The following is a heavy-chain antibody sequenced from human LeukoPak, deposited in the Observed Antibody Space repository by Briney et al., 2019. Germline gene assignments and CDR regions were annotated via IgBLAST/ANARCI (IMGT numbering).Heavy chain of an antibody. D-gene: IGHD6-19*01. CDR3: ARRSTLYSSGRFYFDY. J-gene: IGHJ4*02. CDR2: ISAHDGTR. CDR1: GYTFTNYG. V-gene: IGHV1-18*01. Sequence: ASVKVSCKASGYTFTNYGITWVRQAPGQGLEWMGWISAHDGTRNYALKHEDRVTMTTDTSTSTPYMELRGLRSDDTAVHYCARRSTLYSSGRFYFDYWGQGTLVTVSS.